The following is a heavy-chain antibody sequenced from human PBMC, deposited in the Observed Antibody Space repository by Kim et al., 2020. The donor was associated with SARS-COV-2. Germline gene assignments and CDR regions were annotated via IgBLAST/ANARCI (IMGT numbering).Heavy chain of an antibody. D-gene: IGHD2-2*03. CDR2: T. CDR3: ARVDSYGPFDY. V-gene: IGHV1-3*01. J-gene: IGHJ4*01. Sequence: TKNSQKFPGRDILHRDTSASTAYMDLSSLTSEDTAVYYCARVDSYGPFDYWGQGTLVTVSS.